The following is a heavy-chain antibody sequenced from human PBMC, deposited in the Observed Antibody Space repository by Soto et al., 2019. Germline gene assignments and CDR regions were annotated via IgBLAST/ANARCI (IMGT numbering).Heavy chain of an antibody. V-gene: IGHV3-30*18. CDR1: VFTFKIYG. D-gene: IGHD1-26*01. J-gene: IGHJ4*02. CDR3: AQDGRSGSVTRPDH. CDR2: ISYDGSYQ. Sequence: HPRGSLRVSCAASVFTFKIYGMHWVRQAPGKGLEWVAVISYDGSYQYYSDSVKGRFTISRDNSKNTLNLQMNSLRVEDSAMYYCAQDGRSGSVTRPDHWGQGTLVTVSS.